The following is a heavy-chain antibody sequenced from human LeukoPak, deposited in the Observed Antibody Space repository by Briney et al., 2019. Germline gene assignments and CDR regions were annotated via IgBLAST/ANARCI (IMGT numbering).Heavy chain of an antibody. CDR3: AKDRQGYYYDSSGYYSFDY. V-gene: IGHV3-23*01. D-gene: IGHD3-22*01. Sequence: GGSLRLSCAASGFTFSSYAMSWVRPAPGKGVGWVSAISGNGGSTYFADSAKGRFTISRDNSKNTLYLQMNSMRAEDTAVYYWAKDRQGYYYDSSGYYSFDYWGQGTLVTVSS. CDR1: GFTFSSYA. CDR2: ISGNGGST. J-gene: IGHJ4*02.